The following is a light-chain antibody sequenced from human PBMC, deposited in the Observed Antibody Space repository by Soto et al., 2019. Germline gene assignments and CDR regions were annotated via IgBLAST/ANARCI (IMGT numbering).Light chain of an antibody. J-gene: IGLJ1*01. Sequence: SYELTQPPSVSVAPGQTVSITCGGSSIGSKSVHWYQQKPGQAPVLVVYDDSDRRSGIPERFSGSNSGNTATLTITRVEAGDEADYHCQVWDTRSEHYVFGAGTKVTVL. CDR3: QVWDTRSEHYV. CDR1: SIGSKS. V-gene: IGLV3-21*02. CDR2: DDS.